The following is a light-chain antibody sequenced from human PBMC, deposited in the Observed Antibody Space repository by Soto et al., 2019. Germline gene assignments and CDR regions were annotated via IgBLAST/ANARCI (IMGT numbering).Light chain of an antibody. CDR1: QSISSY. J-gene: IGKJ2*01. CDR3: QQSYSTPYT. Sequence: DIQMTQSPSSLSASVGDRVTITCRASQSISSYLNWYQQKPGKAPKLLIYAASSLQSGVPSRFSGSGSGTDFTLTSSSLQPEDFATDYCQQSYSTPYTFGQGTKLEIK. V-gene: IGKV1-39*01. CDR2: AAS.